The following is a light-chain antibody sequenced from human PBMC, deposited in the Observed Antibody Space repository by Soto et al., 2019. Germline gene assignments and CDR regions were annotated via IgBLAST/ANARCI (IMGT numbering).Light chain of an antibody. V-gene: IGKV3-20*01. Sequence: EIMMTQSPATLSVSPGERVTLSCRATQTLSSNLAWYQQRPGQAPRLLIYGASIRATGVPARFSGSGSGTDFTLTISRLEPEDFAVYYCQQFGGSSYSFGQGTKLEIK. CDR1: QTLSSN. CDR3: QQFGGSSYS. J-gene: IGKJ2*01. CDR2: GAS.